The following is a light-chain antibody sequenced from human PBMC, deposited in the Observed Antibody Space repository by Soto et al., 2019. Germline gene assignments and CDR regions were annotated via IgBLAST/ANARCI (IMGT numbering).Light chain of an antibody. CDR1: SRDVGGHDY. Sequence: QSALTQPPSASGSPGQSVTISCTGTSRDVGGHDYVSWYQQHPGKVPKLMIYEVSKRPSGVPDRFSGSKSGNTASLTVSGLQAEDEADYYCSSYVTGNSVIFGGGTKVTVL. CDR2: EVS. CDR3: SSYVTGNSVI. V-gene: IGLV2-8*01. J-gene: IGLJ2*01.